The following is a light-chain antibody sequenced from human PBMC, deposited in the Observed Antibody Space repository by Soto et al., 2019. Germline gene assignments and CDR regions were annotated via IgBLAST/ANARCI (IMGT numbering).Light chain of an antibody. CDR3: QQSYSTPRT. CDR1: QSISIY. J-gene: IGKJ2*01. Sequence: DIQMTQSPSSLSASVGDRVTITCRASQSISIYLNWYQQKPGKAPKLLIFAASRLQSGVPSRFSGSGSGTDFTLTISSLQPEDFATYYCQQSYSTPRTFGQGTKLEI. V-gene: IGKV1-39*01. CDR2: AAS.